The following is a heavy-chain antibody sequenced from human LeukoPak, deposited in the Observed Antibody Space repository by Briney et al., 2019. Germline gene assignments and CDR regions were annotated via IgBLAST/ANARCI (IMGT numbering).Heavy chain of an antibody. J-gene: IGHJ4*02. CDR3: AREGWLRVDY. Sequence: GGCLRLSCAASGFTFSSYSMNWVRRAPGKGLEWVSYISSSSSTIYYADSVKGRFTISRDNAKNSLYLQMNSLRAEDTAVYYCAREGWLRVDYWGQGTLVTVSS. CDR1: GFTFSSYS. V-gene: IGHV3-48*01. D-gene: IGHD5-12*01. CDR2: ISSSSSTI.